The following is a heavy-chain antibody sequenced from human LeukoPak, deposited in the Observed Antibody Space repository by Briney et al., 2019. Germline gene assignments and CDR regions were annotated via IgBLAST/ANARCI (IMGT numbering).Heavy chain of an antibody. CDR2: ISAYNGNT. CDR1: GYTFTSYG. J-gene: IGHJ4*02. CDR3: ARAPPRGVRVYYFDY. D-gene: IGHD2-21*01. Sequence: ASVKVSCKASGYTFTSYGISWVRQAPGQGLEWMGWISAYNGNTNYAQKLQGRVTMTTDTSTSTAYMELRSLRSDDTAVYYCARAPPRGVRVYYFDYWGQGTLVTVSS. V-gene: IGHV1-18*01.